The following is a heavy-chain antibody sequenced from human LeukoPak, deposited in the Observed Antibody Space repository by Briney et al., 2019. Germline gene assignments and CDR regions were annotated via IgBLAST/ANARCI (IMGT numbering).Heavy chain of an antibody. CDR3: AREGSMVRGAVDY. D-gene: IGHD3-10*01. CDR2: ISYDGSNK. Sequence: PGGSLRLSCAASGFTFCSYAMHWVRQAPGKGLEWVAVISYDGSNKYYADSVKGRFTISRDNSKNTPYLQMNSLRAEDTAVYYCAREGSMVRGAVDYWGQGTLVTVSS. V-gene: IGHV3-30-3*01. J-gene: IGHJ4*02. CDR1: GFTFCSYA.